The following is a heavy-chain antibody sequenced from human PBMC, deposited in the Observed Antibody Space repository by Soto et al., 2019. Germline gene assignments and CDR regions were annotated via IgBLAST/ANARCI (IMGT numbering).Heavy chain of an antibody. V-gene: IGHV4-39*01. CDR3: ARRGYSSSAIY. CDR2: IYYSGST. J-gene: IGHJ4*02. CDR1: GGSISSNYYY. Sequence: PSETLSLTCTVSGGSISSNYYYWGWIRQPPGEGLEWIGSIYYSGSTYYNPSLKSRVTISVDTSKNQFSLKLSSVTAADTAVYYCARRGYSSSAIYWGQGTLVTVSS. D-gene: IGHD6-13*01.